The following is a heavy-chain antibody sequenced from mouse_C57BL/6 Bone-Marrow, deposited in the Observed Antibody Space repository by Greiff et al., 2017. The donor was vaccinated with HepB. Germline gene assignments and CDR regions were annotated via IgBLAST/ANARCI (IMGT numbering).Heavy chain of an antibody. V-gene: IGHV14-4*01. CDR2: IDPENGDT. Sequence: EVKLMESGAELVRPGASVKLSCTASGFNIKDDYMHWVKQRPEQGLEWIGWIDPENGDTEYASKFQGKATITADTSSNTAYLQLSSLTSEDTAVYYCSPLITTVVAPWYFDVWGTGTTVTVSS. J-gene: IGHJ1*03. D-gene: IGHD1-1*01. CDR3: SPLITTVVAPWYFDV. CDR1: GFNIKDDY.